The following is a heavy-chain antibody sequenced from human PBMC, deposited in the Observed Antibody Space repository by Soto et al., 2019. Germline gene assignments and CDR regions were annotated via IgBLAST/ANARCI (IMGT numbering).Heavy chain of an antibody. CDR3: AKDRAMITSSGLDV. CDR2: ISGSGDNT. D-gene: IGHD3-16*01. J-gene: IGHJ6*02. Sequence: EVQLLESGGGLVQPGGSLRLSCAASGFTFSSYAISWVRQAPGKGLEWVSAISGSGDNTYYADSVKGRFTLSRDNSKNTLYLQMNSLSAEDTAAYYCAKDRAMITSSGLDVWGQGTTVTVSS. CDR1: GFTFSSYA. V-gene: IGHV3-23*01.